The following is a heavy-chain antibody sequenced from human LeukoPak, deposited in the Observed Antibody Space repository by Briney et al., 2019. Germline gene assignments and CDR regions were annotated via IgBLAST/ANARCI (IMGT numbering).Heavy chain of an antibody. CDR2: IYDSGST. V-gene: IGHV4-59*01. D-gene: IGHD3-10*01. Sequence: SETLSLTCTVSGGSISSYYWNWIRQPPGKGLEWIGCIYDSGSTNYNPSLKSRVTISVDTSKNQFSLKLSSVTAADTAVYYCARDSGVGFDIWGQGTMVTVSS. CDR1: GGSISSYY. J-gene: IGHJ3*02. CDR3: ARDSGVGFDI.